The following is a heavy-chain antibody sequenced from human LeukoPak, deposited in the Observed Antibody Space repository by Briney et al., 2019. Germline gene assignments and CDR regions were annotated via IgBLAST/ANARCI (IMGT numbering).Heavy chain of an antibody. Sequence: ASVKVSCMASGYTFTGYYMHWVRQAPGQGLEWMGWINPNSGGTNYAQKFQGRVTMTRDTSISTAYMELSRLRSEDTAVYYCARGGSGWLQLPGRYWGQGTLVTVSS. CDR3: ARGGSGWLQLPGRY. CDR2: INPNSGGT. V-gene: IGHV1-2*02. D-gene: IGHD5-24*01. J-gene: IGHJ4*02. CDR1: GYTFTGYY.